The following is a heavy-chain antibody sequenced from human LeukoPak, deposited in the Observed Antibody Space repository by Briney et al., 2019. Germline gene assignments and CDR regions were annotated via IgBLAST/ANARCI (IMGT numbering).Heavy chain of an antibody. J-gene: IGHJ4*02. CDR2: IYTSGST. V-gene: IGHV4-61*02. Sequence: SETLSLTCTASGGSISSGSYYWSWIRQPAGKGLEWIGRIYTSGSTNYNPSLKSRVTISVDTSKNQFSLKLSSVTAADTAVYYCARRGSIAAAIDYWGQGTLVTVSS. D-gene: IGHD6-13*01. CDR1: GGSISSGSYY. CDR3: ARRGSIAAAIDY.